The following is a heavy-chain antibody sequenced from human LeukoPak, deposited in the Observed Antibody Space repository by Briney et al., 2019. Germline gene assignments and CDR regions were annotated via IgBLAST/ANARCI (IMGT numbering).Heavy chain of an antibody. V-gene: IGHV3-23*01. CDR1: GFTFSTYA. J-gene: IGHJ3*02. CDR2: ISDSGGGT. D-gene: IGHD4-23*01. CDR3: AKDQGSGRWSNDAFDI. Sequence: GGSLRLSCAASGFTFSTYAMNWVRQAPGKGLEWVSGISDSGGGTYYADSVKGRFTISRDNSKNTLYLQMTSLRAEDTAVYYCAKDQGSGRWSNDAFDIWGLGTMVTVSS.